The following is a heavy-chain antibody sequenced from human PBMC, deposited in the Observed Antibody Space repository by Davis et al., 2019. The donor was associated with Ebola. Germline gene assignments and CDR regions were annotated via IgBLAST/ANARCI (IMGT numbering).Heavy chain of an antibody. CDR2: ISSSSSTI. CDR1: GFTFSSYG. D-gene: IGHD5-18*01. CDR3: ARDSLPRGYSYGYFGNWFDP. J-gene: IGHJ5*02. V-gene: IGHV3-48*02. Sequence: PGGSLRLSCAASGFTFSSYGMHWVRQAPGKGLEWVSYISSSSSTIYYADSVKGRFTISRDNAKNSLYLQMNSLRDEDTAVYYCARDSLPRGYSYGYFGNWFDPWGQGTLVTVSS.